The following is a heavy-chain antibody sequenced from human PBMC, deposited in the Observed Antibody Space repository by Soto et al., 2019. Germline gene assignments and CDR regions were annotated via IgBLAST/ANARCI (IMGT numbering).Heavy chain of an antibody. J-gene: IGHJ6*02. CDR3: ARHSCSSTSCYPFAYYYYGMDV. V-gene: IGHV1-69*13. CDR1: GGTFSSYA. Sequence: SVKVSCKASGGTFSSYAISWVRQAPGQGLEWMGGIIPIFGTANYAQKFQGRVTITADESTSTAYMELSSLRSEDTAVYYCARHSCSSTSCYPFAYYYYGMDVWGQGTTVTVSS. CDR2: IIPIFGTA. D-gene: IGHD2-2*01.